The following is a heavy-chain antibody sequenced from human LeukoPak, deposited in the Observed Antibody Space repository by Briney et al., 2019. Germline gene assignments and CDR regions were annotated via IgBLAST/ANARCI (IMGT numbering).Heavy chain of an antibody. V-gene: IGHV3-20*01. CDR2: FNWNGGST. J-gene: IGHJ3*02. Sequence: GGSLRLSCAASGLTFADYGMSWVPQAPGKGLEWVSGFNWNGGSTGYADSVKGRFTISRDNAKNSLYLQMNSLRAEDTALCNWPSSALLGLGEVPRALDTGGKETMFTVSS. D-gene: IGHD3-10*01. CDR1: GLTFADYG. CDR3: PSSALLGLGEVPRALDT.